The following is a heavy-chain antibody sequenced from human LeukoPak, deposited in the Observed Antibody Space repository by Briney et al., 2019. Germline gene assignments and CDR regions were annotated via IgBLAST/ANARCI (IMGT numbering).Heavy chain of an antibody. V-gene: IGHV1-8*01. Sequence: GAAVTVSFKASGYTFTSYDINWVRQAPGQGLEWMGWMNANSGNTGYAQKFQGRVTMTRNTSIITAYMELSSLRSEDTAVYYCARVYSGHAFDIWGQGTMVTVSS. CDR3: ARVYSGHAFDI. J-gene: IGHJ3*02. CDR2: MNANSGNT. D-gene: IGHD1-26*01. CDR1: GYTFTSYD.